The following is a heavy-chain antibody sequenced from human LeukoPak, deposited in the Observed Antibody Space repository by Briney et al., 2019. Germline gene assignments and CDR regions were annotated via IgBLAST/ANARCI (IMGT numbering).Heavy chain of an antibody. J-gene: IGHJ4*02. V-gene: IGHV3-30*02. D-gene: IGHD2-2*01. CDR3: AKVLTGYCGSTSCPFDS. CDR2: IRYHGSNI. CDR1: GFTFSSYG. Sequence: GGSLRLSXAASGFTFSSYGMHWVRQAPGKGLEWVAYIRYHGSNINYADSVKGRFTISRDNSKDTLFLQMSSLRAEDTAVYYCAKVLTGYCGSTSCPFDSWGQGTLVTVSS.